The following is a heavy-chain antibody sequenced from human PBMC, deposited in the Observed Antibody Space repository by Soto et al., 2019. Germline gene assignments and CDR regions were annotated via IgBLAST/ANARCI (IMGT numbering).Heavy chain of an antibody. D-gene: IGHD3-10*01. Sequence: SQTLSLTCVISGDSVSSNSAAWNWIRQSPSRGLEWLGRTYYRSRWYNDYAVSVRSRITVNADTSKNQFSLHLNSVTPEDTAVYYCARDYYGSGSYRPEDHYYYYGMDVWGQGTTVTVSS. V-gene: IGHV6-1*01. CDR3: ARDYYGSGSYRPEDHYYYYGMDV. CDR1: GDSVSSNSAA. J-gene: IGHJ6*02. CDR2: TYYRSRWYN.